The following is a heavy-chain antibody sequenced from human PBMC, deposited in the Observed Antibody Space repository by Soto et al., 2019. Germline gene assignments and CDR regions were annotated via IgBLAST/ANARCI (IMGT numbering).Heavy chain of an antibody. D-gene: IGHD5-12*01. J-gene: IGHJ4*02. CDR1: GGSLTGYY. Sequence: QVQLQQWGAGLLKPSETLSLTCAVNGGSLTGYYWSRIRQPPGKGLEWIGEITDGGVTNYSPSLKSRVTMSADTSKNQFSLNLNSVTAADTAVYGCARGQEGVVATHWDQGTLVTVSS. V-gene: IGHV4-34*01. CDR2: ITDGGVT. CDR3: ARGQEGVVATH.